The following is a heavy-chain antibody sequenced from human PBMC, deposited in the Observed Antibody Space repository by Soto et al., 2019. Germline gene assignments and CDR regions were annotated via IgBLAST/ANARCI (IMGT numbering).Heavy chain of an antibody. J-gene: IGHJ4*02. CDR3: ARLNGEPDENDY. Sequence: QVQLQESGPGLVKPSETLSLTCTVSGGSISSYYWSWIRQPPGKGLEWIGYIYYSGSTNYNPSLKSRVTISVDTSKNQFSLKLSSVTAADTAVYYCARLNGEPDENDYWGQGTLVTVSS. D-gene: IGHD4-17*01. V-gene: IGHV4-59*08. CDR2: IYYSGST. CDR1: GGSISSYY.